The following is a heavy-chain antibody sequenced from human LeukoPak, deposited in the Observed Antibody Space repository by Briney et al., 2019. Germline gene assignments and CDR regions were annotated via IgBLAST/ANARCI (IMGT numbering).Heavy chain of an antibody. J-gene: IGHJ5*02. CDR2: INAGNGNT. CDR1: GYTFTNYA. D-gene: IGHD3-3*01. V-gene: IGHV1-3*01. CDR3: ARISRITIFGDNNWFDP. Sequence: ASVKVSCKASGYTFTNYAMHWVRQAPGQRLEWMGWINAGNGNTKYSQNFQGRVTITRDTSASTAYMELSSLRSEDTAVYYCARISRITIFGDNNWFDPWGQGTLVTVSS.